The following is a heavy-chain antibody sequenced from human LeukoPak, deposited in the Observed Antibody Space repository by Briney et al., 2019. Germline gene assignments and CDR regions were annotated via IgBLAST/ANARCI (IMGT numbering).Heavy chain of an antibody. Sequence: PGGSLSLSCSASGFTFSSYARPWVRQAPGKGLEWVGGISYDGSNKYYADSVKGRFTISRDNSKNTLYLQMISLRAEDTAVYYCARVINRGGEGILVTVSA. D-gene: IGHD3-10*01. CDR3: ARVINR. CDR1: GFTFSSYA. J-gene: IGHJ4*02. CDR2: ISYDGSNK. V-gene: IGHV3-30*01.